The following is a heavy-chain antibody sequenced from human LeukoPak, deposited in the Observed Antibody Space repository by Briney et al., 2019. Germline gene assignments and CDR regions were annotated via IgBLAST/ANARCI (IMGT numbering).Heavy chain of an antibody. V-gene: IGHV3-23*01. D-gene: IGHD6-6*01. CDR1: GFTFSSYA. CDR3: AKDLLFGSSSSRHQRYFDY. CDR2: ISGSGGST. Sequence: PGGSLRLSCAASGFTFSSYAMSWVRQAPGKGLEWVSAISGSGGSTYYADSVKGRFTISRDNSKNTLYLQMNSLRAEDTAVYYCAKDLLFGSSSSRHQRYFDYWGQGTLVTVSS. J-gene: IGHJ4*02.